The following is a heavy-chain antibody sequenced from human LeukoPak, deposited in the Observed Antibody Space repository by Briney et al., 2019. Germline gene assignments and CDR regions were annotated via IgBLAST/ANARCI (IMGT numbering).Heavy chain of an antibody. V-gene: IGHV3-23*01. CDR2: ISGSGGST. CDR3: ARVDCSSTSCYTYYFDY. Sequence: GGSLRLSCAASGFTFSSYAMSWVRQAPGKGLGWVSAISGSGGSTYYADSVKGRFTISRDNSKNTLYLQMNSLRAEDTAVYYCARVDCSSTSCYTYYFDYWGQGTLVTVSS. CDR1: GFTFSSYA. D-gene: IGHD2-2*02. J-gene: IGHJ4*02.